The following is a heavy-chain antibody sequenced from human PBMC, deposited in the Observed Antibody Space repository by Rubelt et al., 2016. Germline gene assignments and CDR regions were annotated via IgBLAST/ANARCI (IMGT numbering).Heavy chain of an antibody. CDR2: IRNDGSNE. CDR3: ARVSFYYDSSGDYYYYYGMDV. J-gene: IGHJ6*02. D-gene: IGHD3-22*01. Sequence: GGGVAQPGGSLRLSCAASGFTFSSYGMHWVRQAPGKGLEWVAFIRNDGSNEYYADSVKGRFTISRDNSKNTLYLQMNSLKTEDTAVYYCARVSFYYDSSGDYYYYYGMDVWGQGTTVTVSS. CDR1: GFTFSSYG. V-gene: IGHV3-30*02.